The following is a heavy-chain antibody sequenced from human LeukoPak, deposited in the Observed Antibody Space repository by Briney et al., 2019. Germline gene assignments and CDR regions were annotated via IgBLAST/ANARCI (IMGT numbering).Heavy chain of an antibody. CDR1: RGSIMNYY. J-gene: IGHJ3*02. Sequence: SETLSLTCTVSRGSIMNYYWSWIRQPPGKGLEWIGYISYIGSTNYNPSLKSRVTISIDTSKNQFSLKLSSVTAADTAVYYCARDLVTVTKGFDIWGQGTMVSVSS. CDR2: ISYIGST. D-gene: IGHD4-17*01. V-gene: IGHV4-59*01. CDR3: ARDLVTVTKGFDI.